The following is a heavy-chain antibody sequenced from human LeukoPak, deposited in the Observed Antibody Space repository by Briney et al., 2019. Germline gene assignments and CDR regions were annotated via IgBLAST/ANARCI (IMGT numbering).Heavy chain of an antibody. J-gene: IGHJ3*02. CDR1: GYSFTGHY. CDR3: AIIAAGGFSYDAFDI. V-gene: IGHV1-2*02. CDR2: INPNSGGT. D-gene: IGHD6-13*01. Sequence: GASVKVSCKASGYSFTGHYIHWVRQVPGQGLEWMGWINPNSGGTSFAQKFQGRVTMTRDTSITTAFMELSSLRSDDTAVYYCAIIAAGGFSYDAFDIWGQGTMVTVSS.